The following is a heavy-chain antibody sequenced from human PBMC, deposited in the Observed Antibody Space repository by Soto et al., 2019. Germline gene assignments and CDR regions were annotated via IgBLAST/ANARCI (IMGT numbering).Heavy chain of an antibody. V-gene: IGHV1-69*13. CDR1: GATFSSYA. D-gene: IGHD5-12*01. J-gene: IGHJ4*02. CDR2: IIPIFGTA. Sequence: SVKVYCKASGATFSSYAISWVRHAPGQGLEWMGGIIPIFGTANYAQKFQGRVTITADESTSTAYMELRSLRSEDTPVYDCARSRNGYGIIDCWDQGTLVSASS. CDR3: ARSRNGYGIIDC.